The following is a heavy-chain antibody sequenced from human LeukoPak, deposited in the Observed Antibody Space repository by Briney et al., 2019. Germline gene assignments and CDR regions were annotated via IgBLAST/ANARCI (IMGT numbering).Heavy chain of an antibody. CDR1: GDSVSSNSAA. CDR2: TYYRSKWYN. J-gene: IGHJ4*02. V-gene: IGHV6-1*01. D-gene: IGHD2-2*01. CDR3: ARGNCSSTSCEFDY. Sequence: SQTLSHTCAISGDSVSSNSAAWNWIRQSPSRGLEWLGRTYYRSKWYNDYAVSVKSRITINPDTSKNQFSLQLNSVTPEDTAVYYCARGNCSSTSCEFDYWGQGTLVTVSS.